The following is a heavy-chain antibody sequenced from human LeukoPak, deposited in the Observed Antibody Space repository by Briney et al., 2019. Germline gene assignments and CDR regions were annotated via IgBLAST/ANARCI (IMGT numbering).Heavy chain of an antibody. V-gene: IGHV1-8*03. CDR3: ARRRSQGQRYNWFAP. CDR2: MNPNIGNT. Sequence: ASVTVSCMPSGYSFTSYDNNWVRQAPEQGLEWIGWMNPNIGNTGYAQQFEGRVTITSNTSISTACMALSSLRSEDPAVYYCARRRSQGQRYNWFAPWGQGTLVTVSS. J-gene: IGHJ5*02. D-gene: IGHD2-2*01. CDR1: GYSFTSYD.